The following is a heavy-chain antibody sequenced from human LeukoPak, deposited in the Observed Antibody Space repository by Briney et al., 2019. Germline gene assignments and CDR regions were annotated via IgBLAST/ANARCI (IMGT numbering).Heavy chain of an antibody. V-gene: IGHV1-2*02. CDR2: INPNSGGT. J-gene: IGHJ3*02. D-gene: IGHD3-10*01. CDR3: ARLPIIGDDAFDI. Sequence: ASVKVSCKASGYTFTGDYIHWVRQAPGQGLEWMGWINPNSGGTNYAQKFQGRVTMTRDTSISTAYMELSRLRSDDTAVYYCARLPIIGDDAFDIWGQGTMVTVSS. CDR1: GYTFTGDY.